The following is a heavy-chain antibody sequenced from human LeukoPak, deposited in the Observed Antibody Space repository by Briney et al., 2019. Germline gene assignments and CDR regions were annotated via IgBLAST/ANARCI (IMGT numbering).Heavy chain of an antibody. J-gene: IGHJ6*03. D-gene: IGHD4-17*01. V-gene: IGHV3-20*04. CDR2: VNWNGGNT. CDR1: GFTFDDYG. CDR3: AKAPGGTVTYYYYYMDV. Sequence: GGSLRLSCAASGFTFDDYGMTWVRQAPGKGLEWVSGVNWNGGNTGYADSVKGRFTISRDNAQNSLYLQMNSLRAEDTALYYCAKAPGGTVTYYYYYMDVWGKGTTVTVSS.